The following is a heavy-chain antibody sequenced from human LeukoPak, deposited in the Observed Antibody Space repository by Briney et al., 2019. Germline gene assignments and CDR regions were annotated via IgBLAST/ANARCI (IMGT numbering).Heavy chain of an antibody. CDR1: GGTFSSYA. J-gene: IGHJ4*02. D-gene: IGHD3-9*01. V-gene: IGHV1-69*06. CDR2: IIPIFGTA. CDR3: ARAHYDILTGYYPFDY. Sequence: SVTVSCKASGGTFSSYAISWVRQAPGQGLEWMGGIIPIFGTANYAQKFQGRVTITADKSTSTAYMELSSLRSEDTAVYYCARAHYDILTGYYPFDYWGQGTLVTVSS.